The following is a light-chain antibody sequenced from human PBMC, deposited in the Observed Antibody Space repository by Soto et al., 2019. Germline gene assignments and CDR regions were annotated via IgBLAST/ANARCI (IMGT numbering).Light chain of an antibody. J-gene: IGKJ5*01. CDR1: QSVSSY. CDR2: DAS. CDR3: QQRSNWPFG. V-gene: IGKV3-11*01. Sequence: EIVLTQSPATLSLSPGERATLSCRASQSVSSYLAWYQQKPGQAPRRLIYDASNRATGIPARFSGSGSGTDFTITISSLEPEDFAVYYCQQRSNWPFGFGQGTPLEI.